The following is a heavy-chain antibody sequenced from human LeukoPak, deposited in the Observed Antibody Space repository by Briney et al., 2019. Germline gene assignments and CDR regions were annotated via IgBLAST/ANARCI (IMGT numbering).Heavy chain of an antibody. D-gene: IGHD3-16*01. CDR3: ARHYYDYVWGSYGIDY. CDR2: IYPGDSDT. V-gene: IGHV5-51*01. Sequence: GESLKISCKHSEYSFPNYCIGWVRQMPGKGLEWMGIIYPGDSDTRYSPSFQGQVTISADKSISTAYLQWSSLKASDTAMYYCARHYYDYVWGSYGIDYWGQGTLVTVSS. CDR1: EYSFPNYC. J-gene: IGHJ4*02.